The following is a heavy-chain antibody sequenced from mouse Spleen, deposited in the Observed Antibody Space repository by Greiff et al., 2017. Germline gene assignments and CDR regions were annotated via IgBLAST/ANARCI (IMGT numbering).Heavy chain of an antibody. CDR3: AKNYDGRYYFDY. CDR2: IWRGGST. CDR1: GFSLTSYG. Sequence: VHLVESGPGLVQPSQSLSITCTVSGFSLTSYGVHWVRQSPGKGLEWLGVIWRGGSTDYNAAFMSRLSITKDNSKSQVFFKMNSLQADDTAIYYCAKNYDGRYYFDYWGQGTTLTVSS. J-gene: IGHJ2*01. V-gene: IGHV2-5*01. D-gene: IGHD2-12*01.